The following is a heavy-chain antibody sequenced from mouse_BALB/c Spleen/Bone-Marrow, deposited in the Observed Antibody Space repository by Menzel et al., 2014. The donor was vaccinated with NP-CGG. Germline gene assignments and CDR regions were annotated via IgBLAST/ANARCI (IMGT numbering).Heavy chain of an antibody. CDR2: VNPRSGYA. CDR3: ARPKGFALDY. Sequence: QVQLKDSGAELASPGASVKMSCKASGYTFTDYTIQWVKQRPGQGLEWIGYVNPRSGYANYNQKFKDKATLTADKSSSTAFTQLSSLTSEDSAVYYRARPKGFALDYWGQGTALTVSS. CDR1: GYTFTDYT. J-gene: IGHJ2*01. V-gene: IGHV1-4*01.